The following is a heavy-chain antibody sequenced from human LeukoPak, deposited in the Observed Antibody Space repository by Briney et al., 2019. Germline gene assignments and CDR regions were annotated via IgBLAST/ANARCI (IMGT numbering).Heavy chain of an antibody. CDR2: INPNSGNT. Sequence: ASVKVSCKASGYTFTGYYMHWVRQAPGQGLEWMGWINPNSGNTGYAQKFQGRVTMTRNTSISTAYMELSSLRSEDTAVYYCARVLRNYYDSSGSDYWGQGTLVTVSS. D-gene: IGHD3-22*01. V-gene: IGHV1-8*02. CDR3: ARVLRNYYDSSGSDY. J-gene: IGHJ4*02. CDR1: GYTFTGYY.